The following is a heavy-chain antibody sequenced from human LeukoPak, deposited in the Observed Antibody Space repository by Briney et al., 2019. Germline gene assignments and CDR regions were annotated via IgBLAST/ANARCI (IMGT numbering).Heavy chain of an antibody. CDR3: ARSPYCSSTSCYWGPNYYYYMDV. V-gene: IGHV4-38-2*02. Sequence: SETLSLTCSVSGDSFTSDYWSWIRQPPGKGLEWIGSIYHSGSTYYNPSLKSRVTISVDTSKNQFSLKLSSVTAADTAVYYCARSPYCSSTSCYWGPNYYYYMDVWGKGTTVTVSS. J-gene: IGHJ6*03. CDR2: IYHSGST. D-gene: IGHD2-2*01. CDR1: GDSFTSDY.